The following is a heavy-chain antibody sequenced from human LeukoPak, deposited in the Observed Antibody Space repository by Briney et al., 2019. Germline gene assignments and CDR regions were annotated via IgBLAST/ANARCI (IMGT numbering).Heavy chain of an antibody. V-gene: IGHV4-61*01. Sequence: PSETLSLTCTVSGGSISSGTYYWSWIRQPPGKGLEWIGYIYYSGSTNYNPSLKSRVTISVDTSKNQFSLKLSSVTAADTAVYYCARGGDSSGWYRRDNWFDPWGQGTLVTVSS. J-gene: IGHJ5*02. D-gene: IGHD6-19*01. CDR3: ARGGDSSGWYRRDNWFDP. CDR1: GGSISSGTYY. CDR2: IYYSGST.